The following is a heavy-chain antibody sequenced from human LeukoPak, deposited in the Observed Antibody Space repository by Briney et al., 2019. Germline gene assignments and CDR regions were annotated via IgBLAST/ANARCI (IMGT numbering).Heavy chain of an antibody. CDR2: IYYSGST. V-gene: IGHV4-59*01. J-gene: IGHJ5*02. CDR1: GGAISSYY. Sequence: PPETPSLTRTVSGGAISSYYTSWIRQPPGKGLEWVGYIYYSGSTNYNPSLKSRVTISIDSSKNQFSLKLGSVTAADTAVYYCARGDRWFDPWGQGTLVTVSS. CDR3: ARGDRWFDP.